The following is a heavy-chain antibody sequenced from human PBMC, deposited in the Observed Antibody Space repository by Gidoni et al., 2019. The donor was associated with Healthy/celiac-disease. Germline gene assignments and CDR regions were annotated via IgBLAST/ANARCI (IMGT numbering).Heavy chain of an antibody. Sequence: QLQLQESGPGLVKPSETLSLTCTVPGGSISSSSSYWGWLRQPPGKGLEWIGGIYYSGSTYYNPSLKSRVTISVDTSKNQFSLKLSSVTAADTAVYYCARLVLDDFWSGYYGLGYGMDVWGQGTTVTVSS. J-gene: IGHJ6*02. CDR1: GGSISSSSSY. CDR2: IYYSGST. CDR3: ARLVLDDFWSGYYGLGYGMDV. D-gene: IGHD3-3*01. V-gene: IGHV4-39*01.